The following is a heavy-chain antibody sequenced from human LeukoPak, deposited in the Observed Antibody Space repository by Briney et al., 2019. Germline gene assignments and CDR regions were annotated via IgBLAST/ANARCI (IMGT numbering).Heavy chain of an antibody. D-gene: IGHD6-6*01. J-gene: IGHJ5*02. CDR2: INPSSGDT. CDR3: ARGGSMAARQVYDP. CDR1: GYTFNGYY. V-gene: IGHV1-2*02. Sequence: ASVKVSCKASGYTFNGYYMHWVRQAPGQGLEWMGWINPSSGDTNYAQKFQGRVTMTRDTSISTAYMELSRLRSDDTAVYYCARGGSMAARQVYDPWGQGTLVTVSS.